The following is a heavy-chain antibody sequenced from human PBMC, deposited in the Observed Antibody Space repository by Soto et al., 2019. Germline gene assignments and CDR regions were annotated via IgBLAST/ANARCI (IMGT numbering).Heavy chain of an antibody. V-gene: IGHV4-59*01. Sequence: SETLSLTCTVSGGSFSTYYWNWIRQPPGKGLEWIGYIYDSGSTNYNTSVKSRVTISVDTSKNQFSLKLSSVTAADTAVYYCARDAYYYGSGSSYYYGMDVWGQGTTVTVSS. CDR3: ARDAYYYGSGSSYYYGMDV. J-gene: IGHJ6*02. CDR2: IYDSGST. CDR1: GGSFSTYY. D-gene: IGHD3-10*01.